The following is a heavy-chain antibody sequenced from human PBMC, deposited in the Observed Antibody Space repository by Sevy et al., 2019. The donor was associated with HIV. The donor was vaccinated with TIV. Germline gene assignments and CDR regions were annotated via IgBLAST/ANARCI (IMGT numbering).Heavy chain of an antibody. D-gene: IGHD1-26*01. Sequence: ASVKVSCKTSGYTFTDYGIGWVRQAPGQGLEWVSWINPSDGNRNYAQRLQGRVTMTTDTSTSTAYMELWSLRSDDTAIYYCASGVTGNYYVDYWGQGTLVTVSS. V-gene: IGHV1-18*01. CDR2: INPSDGNR. CDR3: ASGVTGNYYVDY. CDR1: GYTFTDYG. J-gene: IGHJ4*02.